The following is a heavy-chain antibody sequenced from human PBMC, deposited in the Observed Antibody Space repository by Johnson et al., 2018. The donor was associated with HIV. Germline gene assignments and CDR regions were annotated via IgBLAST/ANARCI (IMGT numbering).Heavy chain of an antibody. J-gene: IGHJ3*02. CDR3: ATVRDYYDSSGYSYYDAFDI. D-gene: IGHD3-22*01. Sequence: VQVVESGGGLVKPGGSLRLSCAASGFTFSRYDMHWVRQATGKGLEWVSGISGGGGRPYYADSVKGRFTISRDNSKNTLYLQMNSLRAEDTAVYYCATVRDYYDSSGYSYYDAFDIWGQGTMVTVSS. CDR2: ISGGGGRP. CDR1: GFTFSRYD. V-gene: IGHV3-23*04.